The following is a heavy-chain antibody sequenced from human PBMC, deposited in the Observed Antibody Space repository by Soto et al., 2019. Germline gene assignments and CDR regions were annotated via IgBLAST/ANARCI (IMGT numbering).Heavy chain of an antibody. CDR1: GFTFSDYY. Sequence: QVRMVESGGALVKPGGSLRLSCAASGFTFSDYYMSWIRQAPGQGLEWPSYISSRGDTIYYADSVKGRFTISRDNDKNSLYLQMNSLRAEDTAVYYCARSGFNYGFGYYFDYWGQGTLVTVSS. CDR2: ISSRGDTI. D-gene: IGHD5-18*01. J-gene: IGHJ4*02. V-gene: IGHV3-11*01. CDR3: ARSGFNYGFGYYFDY.